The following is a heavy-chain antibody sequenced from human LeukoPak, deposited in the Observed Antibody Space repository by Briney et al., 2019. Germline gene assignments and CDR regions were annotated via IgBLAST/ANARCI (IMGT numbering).Heavy chain of an antibody. D-gene: IGHD4-11*01. CDR1: GGSLSSYY. CDR2: IYYSGST. Sequence: SETLSLTCTVSGGSLSSYYWSWIRQPSGKGLEWIGYIYYSGSTNYNPSLKSRVTISVDTSKNQFSLRLRSVTAADTAVYFCARGRVSSSTWYSTYYYFFYMDFWGKGTTVTVSS. V-gene: IGHV4-59*01. J-gene: IGHJ6*03. CDR3: ARGRVSSSTWYSTYYYFFYMDF.